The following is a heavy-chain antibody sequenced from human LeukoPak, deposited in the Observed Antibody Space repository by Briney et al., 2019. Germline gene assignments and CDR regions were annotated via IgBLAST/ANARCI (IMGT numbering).Heavy chain of an antibody. CDR2: IYFSGGT. D-gene: IGHD1-26*01. V-gene: IGHV4-39*01. CDR3: ASIRGSYSIDY. Sequence: PSETLSLTCTVSGGSISSSSNYWGWIRQPPGKRLEWIGSIYFSGGTYYNPSLKSRVTVSVDTSNNQFSLNLSSVTAADTGVYYCASIRGSYSIDYWGQGTLVTVSS. CDR1: GGSISSSSNY. J-gene: IGHJ4*02.